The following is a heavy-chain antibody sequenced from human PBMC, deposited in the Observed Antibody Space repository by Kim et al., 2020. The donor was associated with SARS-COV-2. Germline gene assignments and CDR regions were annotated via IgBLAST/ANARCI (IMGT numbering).Heavy chain of an antibody. V-gene: IGHV5-10-1*01. CDR3: ARSPPGADSSGWYAVTFDY. Sequence: GESLRISCKGSGYSFTSYWISWVRQMPGKGLEWMGRIDPSDSYTNYSPSFQGHVTISADKSISTAYLQWSSLKASDTAMYYCARSPPGADSSGWYAVTFDYWGQGTLVTVSS. J-gene: IGHJ4*02. CDR2: IDPSDSYT. CDR1: GYSFTSYW. D-gene: IGHD6-19*01.